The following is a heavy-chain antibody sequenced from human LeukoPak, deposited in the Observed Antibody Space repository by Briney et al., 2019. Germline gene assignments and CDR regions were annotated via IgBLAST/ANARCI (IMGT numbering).Heavy chain of an antibody. D-gene: IGHD2-21*02. CDR1: GGSFSSYY. CDR3: AKAPSAYCGGDCFSDYMDV. CDR2: IYYSGST. V-gene: IGHV4-59*01. Sequence: SETLSLTCAVYGGSFSSYYWSWIRQPPGKGLEWIGYIYYSGSTNYNPSLKSRVTISVDTSKNQFSLKLSSVTAADTAVYYCAKAPSAYCGGDCFSDYMDVWGKGTTVTVSS. J-gene: IGHJ6*03.